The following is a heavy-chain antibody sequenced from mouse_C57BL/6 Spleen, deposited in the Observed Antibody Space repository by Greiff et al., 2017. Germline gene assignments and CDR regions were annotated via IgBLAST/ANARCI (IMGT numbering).Heavy chain of an antibody. Sequence: QVQLQQPGAELVKPGASVKLSCKASGYTFTSYWMHWVKQRPGQGLEWIGMIHPNSGSTNYNEKFKSKATLTVDKSSSTAYMQLSSLTSEDSAVYYCARSLSSYYFDYWGQGTTLTVSS. J-gene: IGHJ2*01. CDR3: ARSLSSYYFDY. CDR1: GYTFTSYW. V-gene: IGHV1-64*01. CDR2: IHPNSGST. D-gene: IGHD6-1*01.